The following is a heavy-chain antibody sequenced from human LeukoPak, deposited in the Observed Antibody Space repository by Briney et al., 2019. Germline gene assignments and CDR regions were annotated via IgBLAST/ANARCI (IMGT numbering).Heavy chain of an antibody. CDR2: IKQDGSER. D-gene: IGHD1-26*01. V-gene: IGHV3-7*03. J-gene: IGHJ4*02. CDR1: GFTFSIYW. CDR3: ARGKQWENY. Sequence: GGSLRLSCAASGFTFSIYWMSWVRQAPGKGLEWVANIKQDGSERYYVDSVKGRFTLSRDNAKNSLYLQMNSLRAEDTAVYYCARGKQWENYWGQGTLVTVSS.